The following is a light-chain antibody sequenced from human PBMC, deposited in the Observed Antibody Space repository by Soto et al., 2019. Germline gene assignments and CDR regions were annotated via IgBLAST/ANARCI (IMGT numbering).Light chain of an antibody. CDR1: QSVSSSY. J-gene: IGKJ5*01. Sequence: EIVLTQSPGTLSLSPGERATLSCRARQSVSSSYLAWYQQKPGQAPRLLIYGASSRATGIPDRFSGSGSGTDFTLTISRLQPDDFAVYYCQQYGSSPITFGQGTRLEIK. V-gene: IGKV3-20*01. CDR2: GAS. CDR3: QQYGSSPIT.